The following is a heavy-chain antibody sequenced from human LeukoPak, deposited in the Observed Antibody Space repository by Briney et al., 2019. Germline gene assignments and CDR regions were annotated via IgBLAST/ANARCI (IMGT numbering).Heavy chain of an antibody. D-gene: IGHD1-26*01. J-gene: IGHJ4*02. CDR1: GFTVSSNY. V-gene: IGHV3-66*02. CDR2: IYSGGST. CDR3: ARDEWELLRAY. Sequence: PGGSLRLSCAASGFTVSSNYMGWVRQAPGKGLEWLSIIYSGGSTYYAGSVKGRFTISRDNSKNTLYLQMNSLRAEDTAVYYCARDEWELLRAYWGQGTLVTVSS.